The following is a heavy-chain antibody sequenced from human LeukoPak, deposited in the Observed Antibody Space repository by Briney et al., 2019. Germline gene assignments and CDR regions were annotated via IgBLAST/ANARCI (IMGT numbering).Heavy chain of an antibody. CDR2: INWNGGST. CDR3: VRKFSYSSSAYNPHYFDS. V-gene: IGHV3-20*04. D-gene: IGHD6-13*01. J-gene: IGHJ4*02. CDR1: GFTFDDFG. Sequence: GGSLRLSCAASGFTFDDFGMSWVRQVPGKGPEWVSGINWNGGSTAYADSVRGRFTISRDDAENSLHLQMDSLRAEDTALYFCVRKFSYSSSAYNPHYFDSWGQGALVTVS.